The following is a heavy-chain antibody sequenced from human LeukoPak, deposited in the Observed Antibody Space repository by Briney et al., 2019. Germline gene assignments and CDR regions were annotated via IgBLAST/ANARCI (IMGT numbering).Heavy chain of an antibody. D-gene: IGHD3-22*01. CDR1: GGSISSGGYY. CDR3: AREVVIGIERGMDV. Sequence: SETQSLTCTVSGGSISSGGYYWSWIRQHPGKGLEWIGYIYYSGSTYYNPSLKSRVTISVDTSKNQFSLKLSSVTAADTAVYYCAREVVIGIERGMDVWGQGTTVTVSS. V-gene: IGHV4-31*03. J-gene: IGHJ6*02. CDR2: IYYSGST.